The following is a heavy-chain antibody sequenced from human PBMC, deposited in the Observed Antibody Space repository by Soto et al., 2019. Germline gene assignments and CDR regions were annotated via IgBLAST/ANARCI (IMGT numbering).Heavy chain of an antibody. Sequence: QVQLVQSGAEVRKPGASVKVSCRTSGYTFTHYYVHWVRQAPGQGLEWLGIINPARGSTNYAHEFQGRVTFTMDTSTTTVYMELSGLRAEDTAIFYCARDLAAGDHWGQGTLVTVSS. D-gene: IGHD6-13*01. J-gene: IGHJ4*02. V-gene: IGHV1-46*01. CDR1: GYTFTHYY. CDR3: ARDLAAGDH. CDR2: INPARGST.